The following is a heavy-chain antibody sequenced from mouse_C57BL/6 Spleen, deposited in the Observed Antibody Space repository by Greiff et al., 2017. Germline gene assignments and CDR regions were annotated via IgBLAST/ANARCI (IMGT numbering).Heavy chain of an antibody. J-gene: IGHJ1*03. CDR3: VRAGITTVVGYFDV. CDR1: GFTFNTYA. D-gene: IGHD1-1*01. Sequence: EVQLVESGGGLVQPKESLKFPCAASGFTFNTYAMPWVRQAPGRGLDWVARIRSKSSNYAKYFADSVKDKFTISRDDSQSMLYLQMNNLKTEDTAMYYCVRAGITTVVGYFDVWGTGTTVTVSS. V-gene: IGHV10-3*01. CDR2: IRSKSSNYAK.